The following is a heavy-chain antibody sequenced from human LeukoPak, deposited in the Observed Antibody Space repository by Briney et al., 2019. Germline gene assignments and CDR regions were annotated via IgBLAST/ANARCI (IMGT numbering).Heavy chain of an antibody. J-gene: IGHJ4*02. Sequence: ASVKVSCKASGYTFTSYGISWVRQAPGQGLEWMGWISAYNGNTNYAQKLQGRVTMTTDTSTSTAYMELRSLRSDDTAVYYCARDRYGYCRGGSCFVGGDWGQGTLVTVSS. CDR1: GYTFTSYG. CDR2: ISAYNGNT. D-gene: IGHD2-15*01. CDR3: ARDRYGYCRGGSCFVGGD. V-gene: IGHV1-18*01.